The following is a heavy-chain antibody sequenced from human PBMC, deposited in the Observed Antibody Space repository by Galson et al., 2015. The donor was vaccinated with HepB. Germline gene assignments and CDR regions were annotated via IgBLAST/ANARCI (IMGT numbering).Heavy chain of an antibody. CDR3: ARDRGSLGGMDV. Sequence: SLRLSCAASGLALSSYWMTWVRQAPGKGLEWVANIKQDGSEKFYVGSVKGRFTISRDNAKNSLYMQMNSLRAEDTAVYYCARDRGSLGGMDVWGQGTTVTVSS. V-gene: IGHV3-7*05. CDR1: GLALSSYW. CDR2: IKQDGSEK. D-gene: IGHD3-10*01. J-gene: IGHJ6*02.